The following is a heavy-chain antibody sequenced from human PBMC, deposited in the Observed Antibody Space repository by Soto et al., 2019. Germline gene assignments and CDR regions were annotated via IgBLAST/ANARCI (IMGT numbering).Heavy chain of an antibody. Sequence: GEALKSSCAASGFTFSSYGMSWVRQAPGKGLEWVSAISGSGGSTYYADSVKGRFTISRDNSKNTLYLQMNSLRAEDTAVYYCAKPPGDYDYFDYWGQGTLVTVSS. CDR3: AKPPGDYDYFDY. CDR1: GFTFSSYG. V-gene: IGHV3-23*01. J-gene: IGHJ4*02. CDR2: ISGSGGST. D-gene: IGHD4-17*01.